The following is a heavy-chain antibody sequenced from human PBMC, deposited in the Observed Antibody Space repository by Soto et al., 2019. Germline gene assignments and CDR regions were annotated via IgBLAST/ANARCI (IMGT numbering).Heavy chain of an antibody. J-gene: IGHJ4*02. V-gene: IGHV3-30*18. Sequence: GGSLRLSCAGSGFTFSSFGMYWVRQAPGKGLEWVAVISYDGANKYYADSVKGRFTISRDNSKNTLYLQMNSLRVEDTAVFYCAKPTVPFGRAAVAGPFEHWGQGTLVTVYS. CDR1: GFTFSSFG. CDR2: ISYDGANK. CDR3: AKPTVPFGRAAVAGPFEH. D-gene: IGHD6-19*01.